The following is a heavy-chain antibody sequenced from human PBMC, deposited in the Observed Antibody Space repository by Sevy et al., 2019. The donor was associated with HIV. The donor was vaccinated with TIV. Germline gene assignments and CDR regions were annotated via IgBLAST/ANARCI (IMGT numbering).Heavy chain of an antibody. Sequence: ASVKVSCKASGYTFTSYGISWVRQAPGQGLEWMGWISAYNGNTNYAQKLQGRVTMTTDTSTSTAYMKLRSMRSDDTAGYYCARDQISNSCSSTSCQRPDYWGQGTLVTVSS. J-gene: IGHJ4*02. D-gene: IGHD2-2*01. CDR1: GYTFTSYG. CDR2: ISAYNGNT. CDR3: ARDQISNSCSSTSCQRPDY. V-gene: IGHV1-18*01.